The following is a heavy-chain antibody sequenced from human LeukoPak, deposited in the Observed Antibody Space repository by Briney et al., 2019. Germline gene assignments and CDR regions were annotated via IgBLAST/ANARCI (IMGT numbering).Heavy chain of an antibody. V-gene: IGHV3-23*01. CDR3: ARDKDVYFDY. CDR2: ISGSGDST. CDR1: GFTFSSYA. Sequence: GGSLRLSCAGSGFTFSSYAMTWVRQAPGKGLEWVSAISGSGDSTYYADSVKGRITISRDNAKNSLYLQMNSLRVEDTAVYYCARDKDVYFDYWGQGTLVTVSS. J-gene: IGHJ4*02.